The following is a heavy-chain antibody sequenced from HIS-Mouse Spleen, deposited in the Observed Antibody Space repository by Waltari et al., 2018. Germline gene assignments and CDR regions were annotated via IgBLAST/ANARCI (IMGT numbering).Heavy chain of an antibody. D-gene: IGHD3-3*01. V-gene: IGHV4-59*01. CDR3: ARYAYYDFWSGYEALYYFDY. CDR1: GGSISSYY. CDR2: IYYSGST. J-gene: IGHJ4*02. Sequence: QVQLQESGPGLVKPSETLSLTCTVSGGSISSYYWSWIRQPPGKGLEWIGYIYYSGSTNYNPSRKSRVTISVDTSKNQFSLKLSSVTAADTAVYYCARYAYYDFWSGYEALYYFDYWGQGTLVTVSS.